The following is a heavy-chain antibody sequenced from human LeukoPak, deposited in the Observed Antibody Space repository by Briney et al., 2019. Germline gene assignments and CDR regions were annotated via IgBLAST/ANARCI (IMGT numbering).Heavy chain of an antibody. Sequence: GGSLRLSCAASGFTFSTYARQWVRQAPGKGLVWVSRISNDGSSTGYADFVKGRFTISRDNAKNTLYLQMNSLRAEDTAVYFCAALLTYGGWNSWGQGTLVTVSS. V-gene: IGHV3-74*01. CDR2: ISNDGSST. CDR3: AALLTYGGWNS. D-gene: IGHD4-23*01. CDR1: GFTFSTYA. J-gene: IGHJ4*03.